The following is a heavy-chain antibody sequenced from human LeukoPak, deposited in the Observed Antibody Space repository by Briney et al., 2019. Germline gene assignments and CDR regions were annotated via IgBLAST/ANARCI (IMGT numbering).Heavy chain of an antibody. Sequence: SETLSLTCTVSGGSISSYYWSWIRQPPGKGLEWIGYIYTSGSTNYNPSLKSRVTISVDTSKNQFSLKLSSVTAADTAVYYCARHYYSNYWFDPWGQGTLVTVSS. CDR2: IYTSGST. CDR3: ARHYYSNYWFDP. J-gene: IGHJ5*02. CDR1: GGSISSYY. D-gene: IGHD4-11*01. V-gene: IGHV4-4*09.